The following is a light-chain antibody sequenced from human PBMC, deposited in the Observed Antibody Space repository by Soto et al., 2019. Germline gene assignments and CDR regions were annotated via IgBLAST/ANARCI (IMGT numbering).Light chain of an antibody. J-gene: IGKJ2*01. CDR3: HQRSNWPPYT. CDR2: DAS. CDR1: QSVSSY. V-gene: IGKV3-11*01. Sequence: EIVLTQSPATLSLSPGERATLSCRASQSVSSYLAWYQQKPGQAPRLLIYDASNRATGIPARFSGSGSGTDITLTISSLEPEDFAVYYCHQRSNWPPYTFGHGTKLDIK.